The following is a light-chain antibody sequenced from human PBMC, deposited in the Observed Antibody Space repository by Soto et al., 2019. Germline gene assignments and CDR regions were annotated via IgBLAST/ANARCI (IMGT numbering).Light chain of an antibody. CDR2: GAS. CDR3: QQHNNWPWT. V-gene: IGKV3-15*01. J-gene: IGKJ1*01. Sequence: EIVMTQSPATLSVSPGDGATLSCRASQSVSTNLAWYQQKPGQAPRLLIYGASTRATGIPARFSGSGSGTEFTLTISSLQSEDFAVYYCQQHNNWPWTFGQGTKVEIK. CDR1: QSVSTN.